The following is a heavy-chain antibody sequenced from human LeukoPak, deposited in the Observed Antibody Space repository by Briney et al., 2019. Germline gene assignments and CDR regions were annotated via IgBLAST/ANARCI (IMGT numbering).Heavy chain of an antibody. CDR1: GGSISSYY. V-gene: IGHV4-38-2*02. Sequence: SETLSLTCTVSGGSISSYYWSWIRQPPGKGLEWIGSIYHSGSTYYNPSLKSRVTISVDTSKNQFSLKLSSVTAADTAVYYCARDLVWFGELPIDYWGQGTLVTVSS. CDR3: ARDLVWFGELPIDY. D-gene: IGHD3-10*01. J-gene: IGHJ4*02. CDR2: IYHSGST.